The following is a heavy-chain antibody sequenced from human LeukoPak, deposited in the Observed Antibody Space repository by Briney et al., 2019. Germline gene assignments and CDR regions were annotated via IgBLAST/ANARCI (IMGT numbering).Heavy chain of an antibody. D-gene: IGHD2-15*01. Sequence: ASVKVSCKASGYTFTDYYMHWVRQAPGQGLEWMGWINPNSGATNYAQKFQGRVTMTRDTTISTAYMELSRLKSDDTAVYDCARANSIVVVAATKTNWFDPWGQGTLVTVSS. V-gene: IGHV1-2*02. CDR1: GYTFTDYY. J-gene: IGHJ5*02. CDR2: INPNSGAT. CDR3: ARANSIVVVAATKTNWFDP.